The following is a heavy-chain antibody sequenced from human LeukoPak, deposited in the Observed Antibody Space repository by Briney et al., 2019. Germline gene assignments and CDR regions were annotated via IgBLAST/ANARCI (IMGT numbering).Heavy chain of an antibody. CDR2: IYSGGST. Sequence: GGSLRLSCAASGFTFSNNYMSWVRQAPGKGLEWVSVIYSGGSTYYSDSVRGRCTISRENSKNTLYLQMNSLRAEDTAVYHCARDGRRSGGWYYFDYWGQGTLVPVS. J-gene: IGHJ4*02. CDR1: GFTFSNNY. CDR3: ARDGRRSGGWYYFDY. D-gene: IGHD6-19*01. V-gene: IGHV3-53*01.